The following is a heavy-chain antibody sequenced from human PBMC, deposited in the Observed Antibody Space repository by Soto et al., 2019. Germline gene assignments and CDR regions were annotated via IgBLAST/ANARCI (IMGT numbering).Heavy chain of an antibody. D-gene: IGHD3-3*01. CDR1: GFTFSSYA. V-gene: IGHV3-30-3*01. CDR3: AGDRITIFGVASRIFEY. CDR2: ISYDGSNK. Sequence: GVSLRLSCAASGFTFSSYAMHCVRQAPGKGLEWVAVISYDGSNKYYADSVKGRFTISRDNSKNTLYLQMNSLRAEDTAVYYCAGDRITIFGVASRIFEYWGKGTLVTVSS. J-gene: IGHJ4*02.